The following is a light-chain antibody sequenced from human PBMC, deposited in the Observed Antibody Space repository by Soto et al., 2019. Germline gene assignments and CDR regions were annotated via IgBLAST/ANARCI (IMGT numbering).Light chain of an antibody. Sequence: IHLTQSPSSLSASVGDRVTITCQASRGISSYLAWYQQKPGKAPKLLVYSASTLQSGVPSRFSGSGSGTDFTLTISRLQPDDFATYYCQQYNTYSTFGQGTRLEIK. CDR3: QQYNTYST. CDR1: RGISSY. J-gene: IGKJ5*01. CDR2: SAS. V-gene: IGKV1-9*01.